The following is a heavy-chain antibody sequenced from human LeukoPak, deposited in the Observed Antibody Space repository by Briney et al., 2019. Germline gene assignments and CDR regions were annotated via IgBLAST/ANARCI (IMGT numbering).Heavy chain of an antibody. Sequence: SETLSLTCAVSGGSISSSNWWSWVRQPPGKGLEWIGEINHSGSTNYNPSLKSRVTISVDTSKNQFSLKLSSVTAADTAVYYCARDSSGYYQLDYWGQGTLVTVSS. V-gene: IGHV4-4*02. D-gene: IGHD3-22*01. CDR1: GGSISSSNW. CDR3: ARDSSGYYQLDY. CDR2: INHSGST. J-gene: IGHJ4*02.